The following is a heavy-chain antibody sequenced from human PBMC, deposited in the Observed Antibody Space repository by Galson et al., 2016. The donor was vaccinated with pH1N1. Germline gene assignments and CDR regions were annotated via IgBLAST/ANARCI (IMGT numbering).Heavy chain of an antibody. Sequence: SLRLSCAASGFPFSDYWMHWVRQAPGKGLVWVARIDNDGSGTSHAHSVRGRFAISRDNAENMLYLQMNGLRTDDTAVYYCARNWWGIDYWGQGALVTVSS. V-gene: IGHV3-74*01. D-gene: IGHD2-15*01. CDR3: ARNWWGIDY. CDR2: IDNDGSGT. CDR1: GFPFSDYW. J-gene: IGHJ4*02.